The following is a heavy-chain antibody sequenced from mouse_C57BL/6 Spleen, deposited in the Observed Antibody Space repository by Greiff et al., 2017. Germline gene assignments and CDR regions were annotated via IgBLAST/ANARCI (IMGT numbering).Heavy chain of an antibody. Sequence: VQLQQSGAELARPGASVKLSCKASGYTFTSYGISWVKQRTGQGLEWIGEIYPRSGNTYYNEKFKGKATLTTDKSSSTAYMELRSLTSEDAAVYFCARIATTVVADYFDYWGQGTTLTVSS. V-gene: IGHV1-81*01. CDR1: GYTFTSYG. CDR3: ARIATTVVADYFDY. CDR2: IYPRSGNT. J-gene: IGHJ2*01. D-gene: IGHD1-1*01.